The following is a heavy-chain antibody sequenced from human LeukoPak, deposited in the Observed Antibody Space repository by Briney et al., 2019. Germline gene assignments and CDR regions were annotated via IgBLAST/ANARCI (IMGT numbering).Heavy chain of an antibody. J-gene: IGHJ4*02. Sequence: GGSLRLSCAASGFTFSRYWMHWVRQAPGKGLVWVSRINSDGSSTSYADSVKGRFTISRDNAENSLYLQMNSLRAEDTAVYYCARDRGGRTGLDDWGQGTLVTVSS. CDR2: INSDGSST. CDR1: GFTFSRYW. CDR3: ARDRGGRTGLDD. D-gene: IGHD2-15*01. V-gene: IGHV3-74*01.